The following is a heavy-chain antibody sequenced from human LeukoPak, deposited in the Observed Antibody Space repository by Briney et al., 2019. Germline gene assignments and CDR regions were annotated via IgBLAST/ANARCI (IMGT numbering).Heavy chain of an antibody. CDR1: GYTFTSYD. J-gene: IGHJ2*01. V-gene: IGHV1-2*06. CDR2: INPNSGGT. CDR3: ASNPYYYDSSGYPGVWYFDL. D-gene: IGHD3-22*01. Sequence: ASVKVSCKASGYTFTSYDINWVRQATGQGLEWMGRINPNSGGTNYAQKFQGRVTMTRDTSISSAYMELSRLRSDDTAVYYCASNPYYYDSSGYPGVWYFDLWGRGTLVTVSS.